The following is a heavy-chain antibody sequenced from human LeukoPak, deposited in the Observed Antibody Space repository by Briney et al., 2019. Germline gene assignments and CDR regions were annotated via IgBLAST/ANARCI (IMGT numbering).Heavy chain of an antibody. Sequence: ASVKFSCKASGYTFTGYYIHWLRQAPGQGLEWMGLINPNSGDTKYAQKFQGRVTITADESTSTAYMELSSLRSEDTAVYYCAGYCSSTSCPEYYFDYWGQGTLVTVSS. D-gene: IGHD2-2*01. CDR1: GYTFTGYY. V-gene: IGHV1-2*02. J-gene: IGHJ4*02. CDR2: INPNSGDT. CDR3: AGYCSSTSCPEYYFDY.